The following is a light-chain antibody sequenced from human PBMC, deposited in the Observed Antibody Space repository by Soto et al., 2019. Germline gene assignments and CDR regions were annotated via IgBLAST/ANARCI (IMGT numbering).Light chain of an antibody. CDR3: AAWDDSLSGLV. Sequence: QSVLTQPPSASGTPGQRVTISCSGSSSNIGTNYVCWFQQLPGTAPKLLIYRNNERPSEVPDRFSGFKSGTSASLAISGLRSDDEADYYCAAWDDSLSGLVFGGRTQLTVL. CDR2: RNN. J-gene: IGLJ3*02. V-gene: IGLV1-47*01. CDR1: SSNIGTNY.